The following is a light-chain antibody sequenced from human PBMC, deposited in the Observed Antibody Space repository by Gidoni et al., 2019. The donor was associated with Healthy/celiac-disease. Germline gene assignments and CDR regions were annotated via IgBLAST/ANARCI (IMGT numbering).Light chain of an antibody. CDR1: QSILHSNGYNY. CDR2: LGS. CDR3: MQALQTPPT. J-gene: IGKJ4*01. V-gene: IGKV2-28*01. Sequence: DIVMTQSPLSLPVTPGEPASISCRSSQSILHSNGYNYLDWYLQKPGQAPQLLIDLGSNRAPGVPDRFSGSGSGTDFTLKISRVEAEDVGVYYCMQALQTPPTFGGGTKVEIK.